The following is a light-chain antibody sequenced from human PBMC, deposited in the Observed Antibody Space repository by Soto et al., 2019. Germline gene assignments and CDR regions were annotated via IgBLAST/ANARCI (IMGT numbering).Light chain of an antibody. CDR3: QQYGGSPRT. Sequence: EIVLTQSPGTLSLSPGERATLSCRASQSFNSIYLAWYQQKPGQAPRLLIYGASNRATGIPDRFSGSGSGTDFTLTISKLEPEDFAVYHCQQYGGSPRTFGQGTKVDIK. J-gene: IGKJ1*01. V-gene: IGKV3-20*01. CDR2: GAS. CDR1: QSFNSIY.